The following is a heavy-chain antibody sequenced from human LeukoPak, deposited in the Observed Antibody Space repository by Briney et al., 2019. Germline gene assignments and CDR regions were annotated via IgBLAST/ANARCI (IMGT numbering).Heavy chain of an antibody. V-gene: IGHV4-59*01. Sequence: SETLSLTCSVSGGSISSSYWSWIWQPPGKGLEWIGNIDYSGRSSYNPSLKSRLTISIDTPKTQFSLKLRSVTAADTAVYYCARETGFFGGGYYAFYYIDVWGEGTTVTVSS. CDR1: GGSISSSY. CDR2: IDYSGRS. D-gene: IGHD3-3*01. J-gene: IGHJ6*03. CDR3: ARETGFFGGGYYAFYYIDV.